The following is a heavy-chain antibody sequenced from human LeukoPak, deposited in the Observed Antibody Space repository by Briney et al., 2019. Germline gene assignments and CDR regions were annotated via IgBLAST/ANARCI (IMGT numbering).Heavy chain of an antibody. Sequence: TSQTLSLTCTVSGGSISSGGYYWSWIPQHPGKGLEWHGYIYYSGSSYYNPSLKSRVTISVDTSKNQFSLKLSSVTAADTAVYYCAKALREGVTHGIFDYWGQGTLVTVSS. J-gene: IGHJ4*02. CDR1: GGSISSGGYY. V-gene: IGHV4-31*03. CDR2: IYYSGSS. CDR3: AKALREGVTHGIFDY.